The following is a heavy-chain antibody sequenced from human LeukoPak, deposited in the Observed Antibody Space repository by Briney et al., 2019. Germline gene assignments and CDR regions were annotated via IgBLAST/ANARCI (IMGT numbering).Heavy chain of an antibody. J-gene: IGHJ4*02. Sequence: ASVKVSCQASGYTFLSYGIRWVRQAPGQGLAGMGWISAYNGNTNYAQKLQGRVILTTDTSMRTADMELRGLSYNDRAVYYCARSPVRSVWLIDYWVQGTLVTVSS. CDR1: GYTFLSYG. CDR2: ISAYNGNT. V-gene: IGHV1-18*01. D-gene: IGHD6-19*01. CDR3: ARSPVRSVWLIDY.